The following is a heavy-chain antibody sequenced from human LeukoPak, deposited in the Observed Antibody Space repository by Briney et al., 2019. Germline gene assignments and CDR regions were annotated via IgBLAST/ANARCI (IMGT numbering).Heavy chain of an antibody. Sequence: SVKVSCKASGGTFSINAITWVRQAPGQWLEWMGGIIPMSETPKYAQKFQGRVTIATDESTNTAYMELSSLRSEDTAVYYCARDKNSGECVSNSCYGVWPLDIWGQGTMVTVSS. CDR1: GGTFSINA. D-gene: IGHD2-2*01. CDR2: IIPMSETP. J-gene: IGHJ3*02. V-gene: IGHV1-69*05. CDR3: ARDKNSGECVSNSCYGVWPLDI.